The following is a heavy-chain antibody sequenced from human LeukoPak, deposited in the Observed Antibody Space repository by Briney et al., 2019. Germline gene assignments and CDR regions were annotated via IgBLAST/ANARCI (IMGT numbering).Heavy chain of an antibody. CDR3: ARTTEGYCRGRSCYSYYYYMDV. V-gene: IGHV4-38-2*02. Sequence: PSDTLSLTCTVSGYFISSGYYWGWIRQPPGKGLQWIGSIHHSGSTYYNPSLKSRVTISVDTSKNQFSLKLSSVTAADTAVYYCARTTEGYCRGRSCYSYYYYMDVWGKGTTVTVSS. J-gene: IGHJ6*03. CDR1: GYFISSGYY. CDR2: IHHSGST. D-gene: IGHD2-15*01.